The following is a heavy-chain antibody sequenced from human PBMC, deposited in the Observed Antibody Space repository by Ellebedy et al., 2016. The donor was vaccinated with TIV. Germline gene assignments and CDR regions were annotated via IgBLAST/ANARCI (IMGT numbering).Heavy chain of an antibody. J-gene: IGHJ3*02. CDR2: MYSGRGT. CDR3: AKGAQAFDI. V-gene: IGHV3-53*01. Sequence: GESLKISCAASGFSVSSNYMIWVRHAPGKVLEWVSVMYSGRGTYYADSVKGRFTISRDNSKNTLYLQMNSLRAEDTAVYYCAKGAQAFDIWGQGTMVTVSS. CDR1: GFSVSSNY.